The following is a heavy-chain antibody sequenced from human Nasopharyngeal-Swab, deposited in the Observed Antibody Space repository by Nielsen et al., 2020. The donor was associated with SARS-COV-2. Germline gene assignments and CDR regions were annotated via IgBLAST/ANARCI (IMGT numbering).Heavy chain of an antibody. V-gene: IGHV4-34*01. CDR3: ARGSVTGGDGMDV. J-gene: IGHJ6*02. D-gene: IGHD4-17*01. Sequence: WIRQPPGKGLEWIGEINHSGSTNYNPSLKSRVTISVDASKNQFSLKPSSVTAADTAVYYCARGSVTGGDGMDVWGQGTTVTVSS. CDR2: INHSGST.